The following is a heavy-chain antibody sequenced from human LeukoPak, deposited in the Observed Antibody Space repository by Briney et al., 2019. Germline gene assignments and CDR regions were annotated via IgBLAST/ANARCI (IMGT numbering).Heavy chain of an antibody. J-gene: IGHJ4*02. CDR3: ARARYCTNGVCYSWGDY. CDR2: MNPNSGTT. D-gene: IGHD2-8*01. CDR1: GYTFTTYD. Sequence: ASVKVSCKASGYTFTTYDINWVRQATGQRLEWMGWMNPNSGTTGYAQKFQGRVTITRDTSISTAYMELNSLRSEDTAVYYCARARYCTNGVCYSWGDYWGQGTLVTVSS. V-gene: IGHV1-8*03.